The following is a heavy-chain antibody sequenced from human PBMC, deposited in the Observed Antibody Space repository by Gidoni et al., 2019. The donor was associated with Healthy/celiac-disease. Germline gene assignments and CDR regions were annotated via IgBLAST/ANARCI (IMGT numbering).Heavy chain of an antibody. Sequence: QLQLQESGPGLVKPSETLSLTCTVSGCSISSSSYYWGWIRQPPGKGLEWIGIIYYSGSTYYNPSLKSRVTISVDTSKNQFSLKLSSVTAADTAVYYCARVRRSGSYLAYYYYGMDVWGQGTTVTVSS. CDR3: ARVRRSGSYLAYYYYGMDV. V-gene: IGHV4-39*01. CDR1: GCSISSSSYY. D-gene: IGHD1-26*01. J-gene: IGHJ6*02. CDR2: IYYSGST.